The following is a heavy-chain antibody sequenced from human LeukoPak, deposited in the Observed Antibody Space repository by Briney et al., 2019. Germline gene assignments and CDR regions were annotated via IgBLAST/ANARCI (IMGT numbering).Heavy chain of an antibody. CDR3: ARGSYCSGGSCYSNYMDV. V-gene: IGHV1-2*02. D-gene: IGHD2-15*01. CDR1: GYTFTGSY. J-gene: IGHJ6*03. Sequence: GASVKVSCKASGYTFTGSYMHWVRQAPGQGLEWMGWINPNSDVTNYAQKLQGRVTMTTDTSTSTAYMELRSLRSDDTAVYYCARGSYCSGGSCYSNYMDVWGKGTTVTISS. CDR2: INPNSDVT.